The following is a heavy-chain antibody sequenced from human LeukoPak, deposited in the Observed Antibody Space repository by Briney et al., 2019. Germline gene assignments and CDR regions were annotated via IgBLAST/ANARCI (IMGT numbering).Heavy chain of an antibody. Sequence: ASVNVSCTASGYTFSRHDINWVRQATGQGLEWMGWMNPNSGNTGYAQKFQGRVTMTRNTPIGTAYMELSSLRSEDTAVYYCAGGYSINCSSTSCNHYLNWFDPWGQGTLVTVSS. V-gene: IGHV1-8*01. CDR2: MNPNSGNT. CDR1: GYTFSRHD. D-gene: IGHD2-2*01. CDR3: AGGYSINCSSTSCNHYLNWFDP. J-gene: IGHJ5*02.